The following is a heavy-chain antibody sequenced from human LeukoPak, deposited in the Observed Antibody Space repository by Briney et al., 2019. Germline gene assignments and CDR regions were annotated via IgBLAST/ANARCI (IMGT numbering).Heavy chain of an antibody. CDR3: ARGYQLLLPPGY. CDR1: GFTFSSYA. D-gene: IGHD2-2*01. CDR2: INSNGGST. J-gene: IGHJ4*02. Sequence: GGSLRLSCAASGFTFSSYAMHWVRQAPGKGLEYVSAINSNGGSTYYANSVKGRFTISRDNSKNTLYLQMGSLRAEDMAVYYCARGYQLLLPPGYWGQGTLVTVSS. V-gene: IGHV3-64*01.